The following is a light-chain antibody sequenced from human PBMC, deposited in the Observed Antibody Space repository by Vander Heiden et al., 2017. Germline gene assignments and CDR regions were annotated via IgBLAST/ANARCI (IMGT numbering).Light chain of an antibody. CDR2: LNSAGSH. J-gene: IGLJ2*01. V-gene: IGLV4-69*01. CDR3: QTWGTGIVV. Sequence: LVLPPSPSASAALGAPVKLTCNLSSGHSTYAIAWHQQQPGNGPRYVMKLNSAGSHSKGDGIPDRFSGSSSGAERYLTISSLQSEDDADYYCQTWGTGIVVFGGGTKLTVL. CDR1: SGHSTYA.